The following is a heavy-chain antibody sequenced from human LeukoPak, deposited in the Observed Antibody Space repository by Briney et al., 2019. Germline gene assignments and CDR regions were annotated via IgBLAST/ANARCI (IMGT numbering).Heavy chain of an antibody. CDR1: VGSISSYY. CDR3: ARENDSSGRYYYYYMDV. Sequence: SETLSLTYTFWVGSISSYYWSWIRQPAGKGLEWIGRIYTSGSTNYNPSLKSRVTMSVDTSKNQFSLKLSSVTAADTAVYYCARENDSSGRYYYYYMDVWGKGTTVTVS. CDR2: IYTSGST. J-gene: IGHJ6*03. D-gene: IGHD3-22*01. V-gene: IGHV4-4*07.